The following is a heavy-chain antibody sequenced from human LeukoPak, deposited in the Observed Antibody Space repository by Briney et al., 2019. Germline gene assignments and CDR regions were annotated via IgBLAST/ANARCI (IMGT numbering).Heavy chain of an antibody. D-gene: IGHD6-19*01. J-gene: IGHJ4*02. CDR1: GFTFSSYA. CDR3: ARPEYSSGWLESFDY. V-gene: IGHV3-48*03. Sequence: GGSLRLSCAASGFTFSSYAMSWVRQAPGKGLEWVSYISSSGRTIYYADSVKGRFTISRDNAKNSLYLQMNSLRAEDTAVYYCARPEYSSGWLESFDYWGQGTLVTVSS. CDR2: ISSSGRTI.